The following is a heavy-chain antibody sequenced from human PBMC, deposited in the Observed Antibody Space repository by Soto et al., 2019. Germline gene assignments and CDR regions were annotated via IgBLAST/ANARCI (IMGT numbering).Heavy chain of an antibody. J-gene: IGHJ4*02. CDR3: ARLDADYFDY. CDR2: IFYSGST. D-gene: IGHD6-25*01. CDR1: GGSISSGGYY. V-gene: IGHV4-31*03. Sequence: QVQLQESGPGLVKPSQTLSLTCTVSGGSISSGGYYWSWIRQHPGKGLEWIGHIFYSGSTFYNPSLKSRLSISVDTYKDQFSLNLSSVSAADTAVYDCARLDADYFDYWGQGTLVTVSS.